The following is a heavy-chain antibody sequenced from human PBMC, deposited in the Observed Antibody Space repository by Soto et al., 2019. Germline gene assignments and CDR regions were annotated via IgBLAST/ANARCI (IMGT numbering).Heavy chain of an antibody. CDR3: AKDSRSHPQGRFDP. J-gene: IGHJ5*02. Sequence: EVQLLESGGGLVQPGESLRLSCAASGFTFSSYAMTWVRQAPGKGLEWVSSISGSGDYTYFADSVKGRFTISRDNSKDTLYLQMSSLIVEDTAIYYGAKDSRSHPQGRFDPWGQGTLVTVSS. V-gene: IGHV3-23*01. CDR1: GFTFSSYA. D-gene: IGHD2-15*01. CDR2: ISGSGDYT.